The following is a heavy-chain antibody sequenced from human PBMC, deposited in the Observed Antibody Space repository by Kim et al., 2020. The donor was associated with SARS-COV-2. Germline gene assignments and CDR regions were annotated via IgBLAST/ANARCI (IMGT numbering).Heavy chain of an antibody. V-gene: IGHV4-34*01. CDR2: INHSGST. Sequence: SETLSLTCAVYGGSFSGYYWSWIRQPPGKGLEWIGEINHSGSTNYNPSLKSRVTMSVDTSKNQFSLKLSSVTAADTAVYYCARAGYSSSWYGTLNWFDPWVHGTLVTASS. D-gene: IGHD6-13*01. CDR1: GGSFSGYY. J-gene: IGHJ5*02. CDR3: ARAGYSSSWYGTLNWFDP.